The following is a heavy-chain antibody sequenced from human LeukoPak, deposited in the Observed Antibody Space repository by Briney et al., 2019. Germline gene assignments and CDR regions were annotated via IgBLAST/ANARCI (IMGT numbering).Heavy chain of an antibody. CDR1: GLTFSSYV. CDR2: ISSGSSYI. V-gene: IGHV3-21*01. Sequence: GGSLRLSCAASGLTFSSYVMNWVRQAPGKGLEWVSSISSGSSYIYYADSVRGRFTISRDNAKNSLYLQMNSLRVEDTSVYYCARVNYYYYYGMDVWGQGTTVTVSS. J-gene: IGHJ6*02. D-gene: IGHD4-23*01. CDR3: ARVNYYYYYGMDV.